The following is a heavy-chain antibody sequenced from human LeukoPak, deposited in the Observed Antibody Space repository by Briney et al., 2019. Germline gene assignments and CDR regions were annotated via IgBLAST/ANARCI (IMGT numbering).Heavy chain of an antibody. CDR1: GGTFSSYA. CDR2: IIPIFGTA. V-gene: IGHV1-69*13. D-gene: IGHD2-2*01. CDR3: ARDAVPAASDAFDI. Sequence: ASVKVSCKASGGTFSSYAISWVRQAPGQGLEWMGGIIPIFGTASYAQKFQGRVTITADESTSTAYMDLSSLRSEDTAVYYCARDAVPAASDAFDIWGQGTMVTVSS. J-gene: IGHJ3*02.